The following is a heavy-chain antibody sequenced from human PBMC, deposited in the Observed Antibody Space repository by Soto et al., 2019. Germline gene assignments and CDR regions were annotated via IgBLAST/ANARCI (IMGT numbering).Heavy chain of an antibody. CDR3: AXGGPGIAAARGLYGMDV. D-gene: IGHD6-13*01. V-gene: IGHV1-69*13. J-gene: IGHJ6*02. CDR1: GGTFSSYA. Sequence: SVKVSCKASGGTFSSYAISWVRQAPGQGLEWMGGIIPIFGTANYAQKFQGRVTITADESTSTAYMELSSLRSEDTAVYYCAXGGPGIAAARGLYGMDVWGQGTTVTVSS. CDR2: IIPIFGTA.